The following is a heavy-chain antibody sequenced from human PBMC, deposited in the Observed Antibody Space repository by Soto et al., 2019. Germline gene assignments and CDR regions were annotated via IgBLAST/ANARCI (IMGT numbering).Heavy chain of an antibody. Sequence: PSETLSLTCAVSGYSITSGYYWGWIRQPPGKGLEWIGSIYRSGSTYYNPSLKSRVTISVDTPQKLFSLKLSSVTAADTAVYYCARLPYSYSGYDETYFDYWGQGTLVTVSS. D-gene: IGHD5-12*01. CDR1: GYSITSGYY. J-gene: IGHJ4*02. V-gene: IGHV4-38-2*01. CDR2: IYRSGST. CDR3: ARLPYSYSGYDETYFDY.